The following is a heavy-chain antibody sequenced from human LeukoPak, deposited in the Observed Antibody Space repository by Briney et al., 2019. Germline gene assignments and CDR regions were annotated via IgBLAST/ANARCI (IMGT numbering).Heavy chain of an antibody. CDR3: ARVGCSGGSCYSSRVGYFQH. CDR2: IKQDGSEK. CDR1: GFTFGSYW. D-gene: IGHD2-15*01. Sequence: PGGSLRLSCAASGFTFGSYWMSWVRQAPGKGLEGVANIKQDGSEKYYVDSVKGRFTISRDNAKNSLYLQMNSLRAEDTAVYYCARVGCSGGSCYSSRVGYFQHWGQGTLVTVSS. V-gene: IGHV3-7*01. J-gene: IGHJ1*01.